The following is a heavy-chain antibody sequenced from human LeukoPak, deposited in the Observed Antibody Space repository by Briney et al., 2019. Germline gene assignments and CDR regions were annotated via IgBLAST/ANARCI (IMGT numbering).Heavy chain of an antibody. CDR3: SSSGWYFYFDY. V-gene: IGHV3-30*04. Sequence: PGGSLRLSCAASGFTFSSYAMHWVRQAPGKGLEWVAVISYDGSKYYADSVKGRFTISRDNSKNKLYLQMNSLRAEDTAVYYCSSSGWYFYFDYWGQGTLVTVSS. CDR2: ISYDGSK. J-gene: IGHJ4*02. D-gene: IGHD6-19*01. CDR1: GFTFSSYA.